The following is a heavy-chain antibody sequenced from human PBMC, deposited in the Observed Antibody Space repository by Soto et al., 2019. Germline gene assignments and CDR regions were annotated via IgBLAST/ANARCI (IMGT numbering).Heavy chain of an antibody. V-gene: IGHV3-48*01. CDR2: ITSSSSTI. D-gene: IGHD2-2*01. CDR1: GFTFSRYA. J-gene: IGHJ4*02. CDR3: ARDIVVVPAAHSDY. Sequence: EVQLVESGGGLVQPGGSVRLSCAASGFTFSRYAMNWVRQAPGKGLEWVSFITSSSSTIYYADSVRGRFTISRDNAKNSLYLQMNSLIAEDTAIYYCARDIVVVPAAHSDYWGQGTLVTVSS.